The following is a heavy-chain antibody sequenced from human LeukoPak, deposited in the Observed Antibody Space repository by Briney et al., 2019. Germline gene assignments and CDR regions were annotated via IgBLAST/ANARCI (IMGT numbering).Heavy chain of an antibody. D-gene: IGHD1-26*01. CDR2: INPDGSIR. V-gene: IGHV3-74*03. CDR3: AREARVGGALQY. J-gene: IGHJ4*02. Sequence: AGPLRLSCAASGLTFSTYWMHWVRQAPGKGLAWVARINPDGSIRTYANSVQGRVTISRDTAKNTLFLQMNSLRAEDTAVYYCAREARVGGALQYWGQGTPVTVSS. CDR1: GLTFSTYW.